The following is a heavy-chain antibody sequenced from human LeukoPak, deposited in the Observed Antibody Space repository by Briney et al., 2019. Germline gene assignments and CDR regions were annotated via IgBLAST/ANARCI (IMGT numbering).Heavy chain of an antibody. D-gene: IGHD2-21*02. Sequence: PSETLSLTCTVSGGSISSSSYYWGWIRQPPGKGLEWIGSIYYSGSTYYNPSLKSRVTISVDTSKNQFSLKLSSVTAADTAVYYCARVGCSGGDCYFNWFDPWGQGTLVTVSS. CDR2: IYYSGST. CDR3: ARVGCSGGDCYFNWFDP. J-gene: IGHJ5*02. V-gene: IGHV4-39*07. CDR1: GGSISSSSYY.